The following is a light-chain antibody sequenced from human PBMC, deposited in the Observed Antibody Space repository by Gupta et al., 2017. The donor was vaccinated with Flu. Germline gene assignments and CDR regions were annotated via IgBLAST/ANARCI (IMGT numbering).Light chain of an antibody. Sequence: DIQMTQSPSSLSASVGDRVTISCRASQDIASYLAWFQQKPGKAPKSLIYGASSLRSGVPSKFSGSGSGTDFTLTISRLQPEDFGTYYCQQDGTYPLTFGGGTXVEI. V-gene: IGKV1-16*02. CDR2: GAS. J-gene: IGKJ4*01. CDR1: QDIASY. CDR3: QQDGTYPLT.